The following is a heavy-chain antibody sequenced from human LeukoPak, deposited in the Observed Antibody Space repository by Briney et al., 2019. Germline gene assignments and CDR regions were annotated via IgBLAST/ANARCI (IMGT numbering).Heavy chain of an antibody. J-gene: IGHJ4*02. V-gene: IGHV3-74*01. CDR2: TNTDGSST. CDR3: VPTDSSGLD. CDR1: GFTFSHYW. Sequence: GGSLRLSCEASGFTFSHYWMHWVRQAPWKGLVWVSRTNTDGSSTTYVDSVKGRFTISRDNAKNTMYLQMNSLRAEDTAVYYCVPTDSSGLDWGQGTLVTVSS. D-gene: IGHD3-22*01.